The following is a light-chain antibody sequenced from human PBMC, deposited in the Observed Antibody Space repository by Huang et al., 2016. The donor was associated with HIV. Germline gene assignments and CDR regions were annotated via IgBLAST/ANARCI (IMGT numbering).Light chain of an antibody. CDR1: QSISNN. Sequence: EILLTQSPATLSVSQGERVTLSCRASQSISNNLAWYQQKPGQSPRLLIYGASTRATAIPARFSGSASGTEFTLTISSLQSEDFAVYYCQQYHNWPPYTFGQGTKLEI. V-gene: IGKV3-15*01. CDR3: QQYHNWPPYT. CDR2: GAS. J-gene: IGKJ2*01.